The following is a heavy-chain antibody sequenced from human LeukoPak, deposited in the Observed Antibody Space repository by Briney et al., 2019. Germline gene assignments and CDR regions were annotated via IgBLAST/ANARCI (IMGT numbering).Heavy chain of an antibody. CDR2: IKYDGREK. V-gene: IGHV3-7*01. Sequence: GGSLRLSRAASGFTLSNNWMLWVRPAPGKGLEGVDNIKYDGREKYYVDSVRGRFTLSRDNAKNSLYLQMNSLRAEDTAVYYCAREPAYGSGSYPLDYWGQGTLVTVSS. D-gene: IGHD3-10*01. CDR3: AREPAYGSGSYPLDY. J-gene: IGHJ4*02. CDR1: GFTLSNNW.